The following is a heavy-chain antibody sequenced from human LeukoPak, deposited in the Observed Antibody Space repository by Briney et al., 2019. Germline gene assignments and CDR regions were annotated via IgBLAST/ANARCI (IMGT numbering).Heavy chain of an antibody. V-gene: IGHV1-2*02. J-gene: IGHJ4*02. Sequence: ASVKVSFTASGYTFTLYYIHWVRQAPGQGLEWMGWINPNSGGTNYAQKFQGRVTMTRDTSISTAYMELSRLRSDDSAVYYCARSVEMATITVYGGRGTLVTVSS. CDR2: INPNSGGT. D-gene: IGHD5-24*01. CDR3: ARSVEMATITVY. CDR1: GYTFTLYY.